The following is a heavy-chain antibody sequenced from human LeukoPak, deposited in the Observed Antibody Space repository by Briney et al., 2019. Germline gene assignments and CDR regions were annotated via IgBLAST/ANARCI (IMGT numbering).Heavy chain of an antibody. CDR2: IYTSGST. V-gene: IGHV4-4*07. D-gene: IGHD2-21*02. Sequence: SETLSLTCTVSGGSISSYYWSWIRQPAGKGLEWIGRIYTSGSTNYNPSLKSRVTISVDTSKNQFSLKLSSVTAADTAVYYCGTYCGGDCYGAFDIWGQGTMVTVSS. CDR1: GGSISSYY. CDR3: GTYCGGDCYGAFDI. J-gene: IGHJ3*02.